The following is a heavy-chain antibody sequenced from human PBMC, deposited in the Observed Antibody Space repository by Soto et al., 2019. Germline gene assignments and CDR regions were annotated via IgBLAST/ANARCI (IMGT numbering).Heavy chain of an antibody. CDR2: ISAYNGNT. Sequence: ASVKVSCKASGYTFTSYGISWVRQAPGQGLEWMGWISAYNGNTNYAQKLQGRGTMTTDTSKSKAYMELRSLRSDDTAVYYCARDRGGLRYFDWKPKITDYWGQGTLVTVSS. CDR1: GYTFTSYG. CDR3: ARDRGGLRYFDWKPKITDY. D-gene: IGHD3-9*01. J-gene: IGHJ4*02. V-gene: IGHV1-18*01.